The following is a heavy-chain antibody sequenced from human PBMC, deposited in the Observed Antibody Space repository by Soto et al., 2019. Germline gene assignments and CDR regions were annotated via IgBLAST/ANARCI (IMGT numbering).Heavy chain of an antibody. CDR1: GGTFSSYT. CDR3: ARVEDTGSYGSGKFDY. D-gene: IGHD3-10*01. V-gene: IGHV1-69*02. J-gene: IGHJ4*02. Sequence: ASVKVSCKASGGTFSSYTISWVRQAPGQGLEWMGRIIPILGIANYAQKFQGRVTITADKSTSTAYMELSSLRSEDTAVYYCARVEDTGSYGSGKFDYWGQGTLVTVSS. CDR2: IIPILGIA.